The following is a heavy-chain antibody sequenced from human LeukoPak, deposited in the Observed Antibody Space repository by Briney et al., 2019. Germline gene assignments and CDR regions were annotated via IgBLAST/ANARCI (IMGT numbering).Heavy chain of an antibody. J-gene: IGHJ3*02. V-gene: IGHV4-30-2*01. CDR3: ARGLYQLPGLFGAFDI. CDR1: GGSISSGGYS. Sequence: PSETLSLTCAVSGGSISSGGYSWSWIRQPPGKGLEWIGYIYHSGSTYYNPSLKSRVTISVDRSKNQFSLKLSSVTAADTAVYYCARGLYQLPGLFGAFDIWGQGTMVTVSS. D-gene: IGHD2-2*01. CDR2: IYHSGST.